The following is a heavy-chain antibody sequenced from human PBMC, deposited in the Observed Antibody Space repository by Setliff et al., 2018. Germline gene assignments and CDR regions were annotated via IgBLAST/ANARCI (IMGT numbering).Heavy chain of an antibody. V-gene: IGHV4-39*07. D-gene: IGHD6-25*01. CDR2: TYDSGST. J-gene: IGHJ4*02. Sequence: PSETLSLTCTVSGGPVTRTTTFWGWVRQTPGKGLEWIGSTYDSGSTYYNPSLNSRVTISEDTSKNQFSLKLTSVTAADAAVYYCAGAAATSGARADYFDNWGRGTLVTVSS. CDR1: GGPVTRTTTF. CDR3: AGAAATSGARADYFDN.